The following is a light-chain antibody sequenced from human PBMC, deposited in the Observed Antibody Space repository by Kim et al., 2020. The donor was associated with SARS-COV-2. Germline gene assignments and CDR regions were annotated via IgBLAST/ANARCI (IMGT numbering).Light chain of an antibody. CDR2: WAS. V-gene: IGKV4-1*01. CDR1: QSVLYSSNNKNY. J-gene: IGKJ4*01. CDR3: QQYYNSPLT. Sequence: DIVMTQSPDSLAVSLGERATINCKSSQSVLYSSNNKNYLAWYQQKPGQPPKLLIYWASIRESGVPDRFSGSASGTDFALTITSLQAEDVAVYYCQQYYNSPLTFGGGTRVEI.